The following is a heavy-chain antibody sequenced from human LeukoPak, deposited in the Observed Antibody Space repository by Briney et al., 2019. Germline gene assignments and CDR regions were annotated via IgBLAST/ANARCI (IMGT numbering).Heavy chain of an antibody. D-gene: IGHD3-16*02. CDR1: GFTFSSYS. V-gene: IGHV3-21*01. J-gene: IGHJ6*04. CDR3: ATNFGDYVWGSYRSTPEGEKMDV. Sequence: PGGSLRLSCAASGFTFSSYSMSWVRQAPGKGLEWVSSISSSSSYIYYADSVKGRFTISRDNAKNSLYLQMNSLRAEDTAVYYCATNFGDYVWGSYRSTPEGEKMDVWGKGTTVTVSS. CDR2: ISSSSSYI.